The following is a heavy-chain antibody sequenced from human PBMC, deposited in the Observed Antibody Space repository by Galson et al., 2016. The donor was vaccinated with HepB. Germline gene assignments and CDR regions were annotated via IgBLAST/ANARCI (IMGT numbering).Heavy chain of an antibody. CDR2: ISSGSSYI. D-gene: IGHD4-23*01. V-gene: IGHV3-21*01. J-gene: IGHJ3*02. CDR1: GFTFSRYT. Sequence: SLRLSCAASGFTFSRYTMNWVRQAPGKGLAWVSSISSGSSYIYYADSVKGRFTISRDNAKNSLYLQMNSLRAEDTAVYYCVRVRADYGGNMPDAFDIWGQGTMVTVSS. CDR3: VRVRADYGGNMPDAFDI.